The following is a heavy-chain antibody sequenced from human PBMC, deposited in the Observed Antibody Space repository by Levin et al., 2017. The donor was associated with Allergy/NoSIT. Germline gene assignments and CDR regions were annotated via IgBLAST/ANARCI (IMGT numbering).Heavy chain of an antibody. J-gene: IGHJ4*02. CDR1: GFTFSDYY. D-gene: IGHD2-2*02. CDR2: IRNIGGTI. V-gene: IGHV3-11*01. Sequence: GGSLRLSCAASGFTFSDYYMSWIRQAPGKGLEWISYIRNIGGTIYYAESVKGRFTISRDNAKNSLFLQMNSLRAEDTAVYYCARARCSTTSCYTGAFDYWGQRTLVAVSP. CDR3: ARARCSTTSCYTGAFDY.